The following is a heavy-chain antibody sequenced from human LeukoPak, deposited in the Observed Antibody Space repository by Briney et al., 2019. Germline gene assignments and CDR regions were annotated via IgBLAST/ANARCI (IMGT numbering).Heavy chain of an antibody. CDR2: ISGSGDNT. J-gene: IGHJ4*02. CDR1: GFTFSSYV. Sequence: GGSLRLSCAVSGFTFSSYVMSWVRQARGKGLEWVSGISGSGDNTYYADSVKGRFTISRDNSKNTLYVQVNSLGTEDTAAYYCAKGSYYDSSGSFYFDYWGQGTLVTVSS. V-gene: IGHV3-23*01. CDR3: AKGSYYDSSGSFYFDY. D-gene: IGHD3-22*01.